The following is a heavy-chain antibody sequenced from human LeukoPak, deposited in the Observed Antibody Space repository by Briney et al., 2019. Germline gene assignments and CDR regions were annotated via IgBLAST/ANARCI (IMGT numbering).Heavy chain of an antibody. CDR3: ARGHCSSTSCYPYYYYYGMDV. CDR1: GYTLTELS. D-gene: IGHD2-2*01. J-gene: IGHJ6*02. V-gene: IGHV1-24*01. CDR2: FDPEDGET. Sequence: ASVKVSCKVSGYTLTELSMHWVRQAPGKGLEWMGGFDPEDGETIYAQKFQGRVTMTRDTSISTAYMELSRLRSDDTAVYYCARGHCSSTSCYPYYYYYGMDVWGQGTTVTVSS.